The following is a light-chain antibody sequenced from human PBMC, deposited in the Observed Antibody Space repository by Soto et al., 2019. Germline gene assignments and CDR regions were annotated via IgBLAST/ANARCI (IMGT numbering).Light chain of an antibody. V-gene: IGLV2-8*01. CDR1: SGDVGRYNY. J-gene: IGLJ1*01. Sequence: QSVLTQPPSASGSPGQSVTISCTGTSGDVGRYNYVSWYQQHPGKAPKLIIYEVTKRPSGVPDRFSGSKSGNTASLTVSGLQHEDESDYYCSSFGARKNIFVTGTKVTVL. CDR2: EVT. CDR3: SSFGARKNI.